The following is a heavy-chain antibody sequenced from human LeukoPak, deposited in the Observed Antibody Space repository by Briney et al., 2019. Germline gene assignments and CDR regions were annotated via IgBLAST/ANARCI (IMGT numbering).Heavy chain of an antibody. CDR3: AKGQNYYDGSGYYSTDY. V-gene: IGHV3-30*18. Sequence: GGSLRLSCAASGFSFSSYWMHWVRQAPGKGLEWVAVISSDGVNKYSADSVKGRFTISRDNSKNTLYLQMNSLRAEDTAVYYCAKGQNYYDGSGYYSTDYWGQGTPVTVSS. CDR1: GFSFSSYW. CDR2: ISSDGVNK. J-gene: IGHJ4*02. D-gene: IGHD3-22*01.